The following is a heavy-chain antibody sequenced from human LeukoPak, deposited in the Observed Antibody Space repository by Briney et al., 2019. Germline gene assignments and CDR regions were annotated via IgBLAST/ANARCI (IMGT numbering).Heavy chain of an antibody. V-gene: IGHV3-7*03. D-gene: IGHD1-26*01. CDR3: AREIIVGARSAFDI. CDR1: GFTFSSYA. CDR2: IKQDGSEK. Sequence: PGGSLRLSCAASGFTFSSYAMSWVRQAPGKGLEWVANIKQDGSEKYYVDSVKGRFTISRDNAKNSLYLQMNSLRAEDTAVYYCAREIIVGARSAFDIWGQGTMVTVSS. J-gene: IGHJ3*02.